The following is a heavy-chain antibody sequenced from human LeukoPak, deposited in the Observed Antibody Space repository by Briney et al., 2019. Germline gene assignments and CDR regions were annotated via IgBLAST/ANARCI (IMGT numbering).Heavy chain of an antibody. V-gene: IGHV1-2*02. CDR3: AKVGSSSWYGDWFDP. CDR1: GGTFSSYA. Sequence: GASVKVSCKASGGTFSSYAISWVRQAPGQGLEWMGWINPNSGGTNYAQKFQGRVTMTRDTSISTAYMELSRLRSDDTAVYYCAKVGSSSWYGDWFDPWGQGTLVTVSS. J-gene: IGHJ5*02. D-gene: IGHD6-13*01. CDR2: INPNSGGT.